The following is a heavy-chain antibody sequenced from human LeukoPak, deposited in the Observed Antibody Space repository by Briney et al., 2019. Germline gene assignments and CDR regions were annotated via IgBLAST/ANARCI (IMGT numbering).Heavy chain of an antibody. V-gene: IGHV3-53*01. D-gene: IGHD4-23*01. Sequence: GGSLRLSCAASGFNFSNNYMTWVRQAPGKGLEWVSLIYRSGSTYYADSVKGRFTISRDNSKNTLYLQVNSLRAEDTAVYYCARRGDGGRSFDYWGQGTLVTVSS. CDR3: ARRGDGGRSFDY. CDR1: GFNFSNNY. CDR2: IYRSGST. J-gene: IGHJ4*02.